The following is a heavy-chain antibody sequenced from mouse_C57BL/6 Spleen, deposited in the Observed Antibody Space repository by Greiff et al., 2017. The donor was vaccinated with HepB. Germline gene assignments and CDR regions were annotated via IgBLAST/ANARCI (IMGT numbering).Heavy chain of an antibody. Sequence: QVQLQQSGPELVKPGASVKISCKASGYSFTSYYIHWVKQRPGQGLEWIGWIYPGSGNTKYNEKFKGKATLTADTSSSTAYMQLSSLTSEDSAVYYCARQGLHWYFDVWGTGTTVTVSS. J-gene: IGHJ1*03. D-gene: IGHD2-13*01. V-gene: IGHV1-66*01. CDR1: GYSFTSYY. CDR2: IYPGSGNT. CDR3: ARQGLHWYFDV.